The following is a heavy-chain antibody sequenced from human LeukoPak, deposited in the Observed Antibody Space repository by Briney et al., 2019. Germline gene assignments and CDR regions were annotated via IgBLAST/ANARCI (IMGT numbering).Heavy chain of an antibody. CDR3: SISHDYGDN. J-gene: IGHJ4*02. V-gene: IGHV3-73*01. CDR2: IRSRANNYAT. CDR1: GFTFSGSA. D-gene: IGHD4/OR15-4a*01. Sequence: SGGSLRLSCAASGFTFSGSAMHWVRQASGKGLEWVGRIRSRANNYATAYAASVKGRFTISRDDSKNTAYLQMNSLKIKDTAVYYCSISHDYGDNWGQGTLVTVSS.